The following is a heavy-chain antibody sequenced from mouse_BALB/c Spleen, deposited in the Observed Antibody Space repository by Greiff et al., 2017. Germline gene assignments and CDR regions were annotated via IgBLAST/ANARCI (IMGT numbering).Heavy chain of an antibody. CDR2: INSNGGST. CDR3: AREGPYYAMDY. J-gene: IGHJ4*01. Sequence: EVKLVESGGGLVKLGGSLKLSCAASGFTFSSYYMSWVRQTPEKRLELVAAINSNGGSTYYPDTVKGRFTISRDNAKNTLYLQMSSLKSEDTALYYCAREGPYYAMDYWGEGTSVTVSS. CDR1: GFTFSSYY. V-gene: IGHV5-6-2*01.